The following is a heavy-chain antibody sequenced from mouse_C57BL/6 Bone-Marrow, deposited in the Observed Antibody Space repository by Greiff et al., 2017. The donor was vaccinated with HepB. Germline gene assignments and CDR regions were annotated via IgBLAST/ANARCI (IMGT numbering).Heavy chain of an antibody. V-gene: IGHV5-2*01. CDR3: ARYSNYFYAMDY. CDR1: EYEFPSHD. CDR2: INSDGGST. J-gene: IGHJ4*01. Sequence: DVKLVESGGGLVQPGESLKLSCESNEYEFPSHDMSWVRKTPEKRLELVAAINSDGGSTYYPDTMERRFIISRDNTKKTLYLQMSSLRSEDTALYYCARYSNYFYAMDYWGQGTSVTVSS. D-gene: IGHD2-5*01.